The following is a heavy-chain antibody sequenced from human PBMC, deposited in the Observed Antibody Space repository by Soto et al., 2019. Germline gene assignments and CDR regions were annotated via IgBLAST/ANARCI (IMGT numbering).Heavy chain of an antibody. V-gene: IGHV1-69*06. CDR1: GGTFSSYA. D-gene: IGHD3-22*01. J-gene: IGHJ3*02. CDR2: IIPIFGTA. Sequence: GASVKVSCKASGGTFSSYAIGWVRQAPGQGLEWMGGIIPIFGTANYAQKFQGRVTITADKSTSTAYMELSSLRSEDTAVYYCASYLDYYDSSGYYDARAFDIWGQGTMVTVSS. CDR3: ASYLDYYDSSGYYDARAFDI.